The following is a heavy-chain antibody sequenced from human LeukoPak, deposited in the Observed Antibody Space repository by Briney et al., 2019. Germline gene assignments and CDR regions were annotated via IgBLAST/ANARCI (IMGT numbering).Heavy chain of an antibody. CDR3: ARRVSTIIVVVIGVFDY. J-gene: IGHJ4*02. V-gene: IGHV4-34*01. CDR1: GGSFSGYY. D-gene: IGHD3-22*01. Sequence: SETLSLTCAVYGGSFSGYYWSWIRQPPGKGLEWIGEITHSGSTNYNPSLKSRVTISVDTSKNQFSLKLSSVTAADTAVYYCARRVSTIIVVVIGVFDYWGQGTLVTVSS. CDR2: ITHSGST.